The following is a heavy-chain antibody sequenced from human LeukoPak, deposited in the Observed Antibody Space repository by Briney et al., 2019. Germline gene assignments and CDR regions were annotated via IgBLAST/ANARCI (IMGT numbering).Heavy chain of an antibody. CDR1: GGSISSGGYS. V-gene: IGHV4-30-2*01. CDR3: ARLAQEITVVTDYYGMDV. D-gene: IGHD4-23*01. CDR2: INHSGST. Sequence: PSQTLSLTCAVSGGSISSGGYSWSWIRQPPGKGLEWIGEINHSGSTNYNPSLKSRVTISVDTSKNQFSLKLSSVTAADTAVYYCARLAQEITVVTDYYGMDVWGQGTTVTVSS. J-gene: IGHJ6*02.